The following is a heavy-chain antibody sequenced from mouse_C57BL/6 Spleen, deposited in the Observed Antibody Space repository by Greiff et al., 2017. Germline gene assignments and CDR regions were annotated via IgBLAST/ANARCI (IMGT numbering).Heavy chain of an antibody. CDR2: IDPSDSYT. CDR3: ARRGVYYYPEGFAY. CDR1: GYTFPSSW. J-gene: IGHJ3*01. V-gene: IGHV1-69*01. Sequence: QVQLQQPGAELVMPGASVKLSCKASGYTFPSSWMHWVKQRPGQGLEWIGEIDPSDSYTNYNQKFKGKSTLTVDKSSSTAYMQLSSLTSEDSAVYYCARRGVYYYPEGFAYWGQATLVTVAA. D-gene: IGHD1-1*01.